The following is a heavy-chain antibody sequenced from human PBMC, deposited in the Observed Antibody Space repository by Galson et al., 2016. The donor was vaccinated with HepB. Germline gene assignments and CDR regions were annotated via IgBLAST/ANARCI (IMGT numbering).Heavy chain of an antibody. CDR1: GFTFSSYT. D-gene: IGHD1-26*01. V-gene: IGHV3-23*01. CDR2: ISGSGDNT. J-gene: IGHJ4*02. CDR3: AREGVLGGTALLSSFDY. Sequence: SLRLSCAASGFTFSSYTMSWVRQAPGKGLEWVSAISGSGDNTYYADSVKGRFTISRDNSKNTLYLQMNSLRAEDTAVYYCAREGVLGGTALLSSFDYWGQGALVTVSS.